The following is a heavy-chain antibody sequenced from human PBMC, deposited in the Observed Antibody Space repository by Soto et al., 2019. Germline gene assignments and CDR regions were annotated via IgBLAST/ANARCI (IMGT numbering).Heavy chain of an antibody. D-gene: IGHD3-10*01. Sequence: GGSLRLSCATSGFTFNTYPMTWVRQAPGKGLEWVSSISSTAGRTSSYADSVKGRFAISRDFSDNTVYLQMNNLRVDDTAVYFCAKGVLSFHYGMEVWGQGITVTVSS. V-gene: IGHV3-23*01. CDR3: AKGVLSFHYGMEV. CDR1: GFTFNTYP. J-gene: IGHJ6*02. CDR2: ISSTAGRTS.